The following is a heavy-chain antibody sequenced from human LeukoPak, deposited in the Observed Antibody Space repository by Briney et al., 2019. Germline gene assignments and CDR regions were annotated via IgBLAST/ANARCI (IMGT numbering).Heavy chain of an antibody. Sequence: SGGSLRLSCAASGFTFSSYGMHWVRQAPGKGLEWVAVIWFDGSNKYYADSVKGRFTISRDNSKDTLDLQMNSLRAEDTAVYYCAKDPHSSSSCPDYWGQGTLVTVSS. D-gene: IGHD6-6*01. CDR2: IWFDGSNK. CDR1: GFTFSSYG. V-gene: IGHV3-33*06. J-gene: IGHJ4*02. CDR3: AKDPHSSSSCPDY.